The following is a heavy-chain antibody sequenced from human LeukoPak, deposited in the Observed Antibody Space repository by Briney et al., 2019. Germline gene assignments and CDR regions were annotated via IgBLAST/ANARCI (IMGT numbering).Heavy chain of an antibody. Sequence: ASVKVSCKASGGTFSSYAISWVRQAPGQGLEWMGRIIPILGIANYAQKFQGRVTITADKSTSTAYMELSSLRSEDTAVYYCARGSQSTYWFDPRGQGTLVTVSS. J-gene: IGHJ5*02. CDR3: ARGSQSTYWFDP. CDR1: GGTFSSYA. V-gene: IGHV1-69*04. CDR2: IIPILGIA.